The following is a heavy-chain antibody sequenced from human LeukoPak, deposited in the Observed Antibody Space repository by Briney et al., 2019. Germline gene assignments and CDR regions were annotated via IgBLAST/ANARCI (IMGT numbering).Heavy chain of an antibody. CDR3: ARHGNVAVVPAAKGFDY. Sequence: PSETLSLTCTVSGGSFSSSNYFWVWIRQPPGKGLEWIGSIYYSGNSYYNPSLKSRVTISVDTSKNHFSLKLRSVMAADTAVYYCARHGNVAVVPAAKGFDYWGQGTQVTVSS. D-gene: IGHD2-2*01. CDR2: IYYSGNS. V-gene: IGHV4-39*01. CDR1: GGSFSSSNYF. J-gene: IGHJ4*02.